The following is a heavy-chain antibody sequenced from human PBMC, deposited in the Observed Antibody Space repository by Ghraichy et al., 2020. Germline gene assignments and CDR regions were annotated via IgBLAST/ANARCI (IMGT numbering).Heavy chain of an antibody. CDR1: GFTLSNYA. D-gene: IGHD2-15*01. Sequence: GGSRRLSCAASGFTLSNYAMHWVRQAPGKGLECVATISDDGSNQYYADSVKGRFTISRDNSKSTVFLQMNTLRVEDTAVYFCANGLGYCSGGSCHKWGQGTLVSVSS. CDR2: ISDDGSNQ. CDR3: ANGLGYCSGGSCHK. J-gene: IGHJ4*02. V-gene: IGHV3-30*18.